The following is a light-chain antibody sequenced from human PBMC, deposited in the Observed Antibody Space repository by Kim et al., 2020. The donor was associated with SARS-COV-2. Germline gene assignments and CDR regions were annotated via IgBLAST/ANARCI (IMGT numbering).Light chain of an antibody. CDR2: GVS. CDR3: QQYDNWPPLT. Sequence: SPGERATLSCRASQSVGSNLAWYQQRPGQAPRLLIYGVSNRATGIPARFTGSGSGTEFTLTITSLQSEDFAVYYCQQYDNWPPLTFGGGTKVDIK. J-gene: IGKJ4*01. CDR1: QSVGSN. V-gene: IGKV3-15*01.